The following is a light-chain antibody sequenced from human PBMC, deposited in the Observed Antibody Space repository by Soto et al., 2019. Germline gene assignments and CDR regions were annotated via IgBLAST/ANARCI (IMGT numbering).Light chain of an antibody. J-gene: IGLJ1*01. V-gene: IGLV2-14*01. CDR2: GVN. CDR3: SSYTTGRSLPWV. CDR1: TNDIGTYEY. Sequence: QSALTQPASVSGSPGQSITISCTGSTNDIGTYEYVSWHQHHPGKAPKLVIFGVNDRPSGISDRFSGSKSGNTASLTISGLQLEDEAVYYCSSYTTGRSLPWVFVTGTKLTVL.